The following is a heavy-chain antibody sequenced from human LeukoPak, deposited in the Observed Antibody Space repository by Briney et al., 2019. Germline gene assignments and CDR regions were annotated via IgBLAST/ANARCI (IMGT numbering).Heavy chain of an antibody. D-gene: IGHD2-2*01. CDR1: GFTFSSYA. V-gene: IGHV3-23*01. CDR2: ITGTGSSA. Sequence: QPGGSLRLSCVASGFTFSSYAMGWVRQAPGKGLEWVSVITGTGSSAYYGDSVRGRFTISRDNPRDTLYLQMNSLRAEDTAVYYCARVSSTHYFDYWGQGTLVAVSS. J-gene: IGHJ4*02. CDR3: ARVSSTHYFDY.